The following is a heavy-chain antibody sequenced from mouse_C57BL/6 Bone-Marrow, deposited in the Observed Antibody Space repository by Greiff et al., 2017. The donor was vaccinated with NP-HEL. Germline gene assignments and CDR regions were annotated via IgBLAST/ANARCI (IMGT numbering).Heavy chain of an antibody. Sequence: QVQLKQPGAELVKPGASVKLSCKASGYTFTSYWMHWVKQRPGQGLEWIGMIHPNSGSTNYNEKFKSKATLTVDKSSSTAYMQLSSLTSEDSAVYYCANYYYGSLPWFAYWGQGTLVTVSA. CDR1: GYTFTSYW. D-gene: IGHD1-1*01. CDR3: ANYYYGSLPWFAY. V-gene: IGHV1-64*01. J-gene: IGHJ3*01. CDR2: IHPNSGST.